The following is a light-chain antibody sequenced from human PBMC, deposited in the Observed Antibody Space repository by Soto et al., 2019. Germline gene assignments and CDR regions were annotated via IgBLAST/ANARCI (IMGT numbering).Light chain of an antibody. CDR2: EVS. V-gene: IGLV2-18*02. Sequence: QSALTQPPSVSVSPGQSVAISCTGTSSDVGSYNRVAWYQQPPGTAPKLMIYEVSNRPSGVPDRFSESKSGNTASLTISGLQAEDEADYYCSSFTSSSTYVFGTGTKLTVL. J-gene: IGLJ1*01. CDR1: SSDVGSYNR. CDR3: SSFTSSSTYV.